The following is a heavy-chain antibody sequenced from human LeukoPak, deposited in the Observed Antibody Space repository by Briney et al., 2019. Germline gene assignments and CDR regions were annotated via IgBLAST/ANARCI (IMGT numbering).Heavy chain of an antibody. V-gene: IGHV3-21*04. CDR2: ISSSSSYI. CDR3: ARRYCISTSCSYFDY. J-gene: IGHJ4*02. D-gene: IGHD2-2*01. CDR1: GFTFSSYA. Sequence: GGSLRLSCAASGFTFSSYAMSWVREAPWKGLEWVSSISSSSSYIYYADSVKGRFTISRDNAKNSLYLQMNSLRAEDTGVYYCARRYCISTSCSYFDYWGQGTLVTVSS.